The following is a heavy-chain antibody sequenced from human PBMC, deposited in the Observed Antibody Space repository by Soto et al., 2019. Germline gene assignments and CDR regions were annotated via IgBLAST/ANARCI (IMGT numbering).Heavy chain of an antibody. D-gene: IGHD2-2*01. CDR2: IIPILGIA. CDR1: GGTFSSYT. Sequence: ASVKVSCKASGGTFSSYTISWVRQAPGQGLEWMGRIIPILGIANYAQKFQGRVTITADKSTSTAYMELSSLRSEDTAVYYCAREGSVPAAMPYYYYYYMDVWGKGTTVTVSS. CDR3: AREGSVPAAMPYYYYYYMDV. V-gene: IGHV1-69*04. J-gene: IGHJ6*03.